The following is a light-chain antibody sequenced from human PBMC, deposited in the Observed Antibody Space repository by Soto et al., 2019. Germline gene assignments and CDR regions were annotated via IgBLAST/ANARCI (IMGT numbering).Light chain of an antibody. CDR2: TAS. V-gene: IGKV1-9*01. Sequence: IQLTQSPSSLSASVGDRVTITCRASQGISSHLAWYQQKPGKAPELLMYTASTLRSVVLSRFSGSGSGTDFTLTISILQADDVETCYYQQLIDYPFTFGHGTRRES. CDR1: QGISSH. J-gene: IGKJ5*01. CDR3: QQLIDYPFT.